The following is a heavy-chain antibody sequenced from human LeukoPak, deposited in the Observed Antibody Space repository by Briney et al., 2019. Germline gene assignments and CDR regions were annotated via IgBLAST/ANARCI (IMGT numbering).Heavy chain of an antibody. V-gene: IGHV4-38-2*01. Sequence: PSETLSLTCAVSDYAISNAYYWGWIRQPPRKGLEWIGSISHGGSTHYNASLKSRVTISLEASKNQFSLRLSSVTAADTAVYYSARQADVPSSIGYFDFWGQGAPVTVSS. CDR2: ISHGGST. CDR1: DYAISNAYY. CDR3: ARQADVPSSIGYFDF. D-gene: IGHD2/OR15-2a*01. J-gene: IGHJ4*02.